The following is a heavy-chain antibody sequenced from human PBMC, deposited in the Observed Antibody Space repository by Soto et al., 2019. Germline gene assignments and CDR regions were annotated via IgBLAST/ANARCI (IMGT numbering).Heavy chain of an antibody. CDR3: AREAGDWPLNWFDP. CDR2: ITSDGKSK. D-gene: IGHD2-21*02. V-gene: IGHV3-74*01. CDR1: GFNFSNHW. Sequence: GGSLRLSCAASGFNFSNHWMHWVRQRPGEGLVWVSRITSDGKSKAYAESVKGRFAISRDNAKNTLYLQMNGLTAEDTAVYYCAREAGDWPLNWFDPWGQGALVTVSS. J-gene: IGHJ5*02.